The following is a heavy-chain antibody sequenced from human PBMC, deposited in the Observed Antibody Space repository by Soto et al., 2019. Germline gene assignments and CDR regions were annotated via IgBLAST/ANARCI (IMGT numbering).Heavy chain of an antibody. CDR2: MNPNTGNS. CDR3: ARRAETNGWNGFGADKYYFDF. Sequence: ASVQVSWNASGYTFSSYDIYWVRQAPGQGLEWMGWMNPNTGNSAYGQKFQGRVTVTSDTSINTVHMELSSLRSEDTAVYYCARRAETNGWNGFGADKYYFDFWGQGTLVTVCS. D-gene: IGHD1-1*01. J-gene: IGHJ4*02. CDR1: GYTFSSYD. V-gene: IGHV1-8*01.